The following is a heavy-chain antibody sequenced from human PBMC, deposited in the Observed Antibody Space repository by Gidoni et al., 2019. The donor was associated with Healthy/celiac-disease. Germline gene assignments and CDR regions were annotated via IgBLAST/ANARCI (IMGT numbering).Heavy chain of an antibody. J-gene: IGHJ4*02. D-gene: IGHD2-2*01. CDR1: GFTFSSYW. CDR2: RKQDGSEK. V-gene: IGHV3-7*01. CDR3: ARDRGVRCSSTSCYPTSEGGFDY. Sequence: EVQLVESGGGLVQPGGSLRLSCAASGFTFSSYWMSWVRPAPGKGLEWVANRKQDGSEKYYVDSVKGRFTISRDNAKNSLYLQMNSLRAEDTAVYYCARDRGVRCSSTSCYPTSEGGFDYWGQGTLVTVSS.